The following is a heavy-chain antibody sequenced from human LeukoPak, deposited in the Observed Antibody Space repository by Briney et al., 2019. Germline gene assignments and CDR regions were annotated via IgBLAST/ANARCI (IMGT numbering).Heavy chain of an antibody. Sequence: ASVKVSCKASGYTFTSYDINWVRQATAQGLEWMEWMNPNSGNTGYAQKFQGRVTMTRNTSISTAYMELSSLRSEDTAVYYCARDTYYYDSSGYSGYWYFDLWGRGTLVTVSS. V-gene: IGHV1-8*01. CDR3: ARDTYYYDSSGYSGYWYFDL. J-gene: IGHJ2*01. CDR2: MNPNSGNT. CDR1: GYTFTSYD. D-gene: IGHD3-22*01.